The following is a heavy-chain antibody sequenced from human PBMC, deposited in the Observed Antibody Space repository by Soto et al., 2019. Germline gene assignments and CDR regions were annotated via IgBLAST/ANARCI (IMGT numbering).Heavy chain of an antibody. J-gene: IGHJ4*02. CDR1: GFTFNSYS. V-gene: IGHV3-30*18. Sequence: GGSLRLSCAASGFTFNSYSIHWVRQAPGKGLEWVAGVSYDGSKEYYTESVRGRFTISRDNSRNTLDLQMNSLRAEDTAVYYCAKDTYYHDSSGYYVFDCWGQGTLVTVSS. CDR2: VSYDGSKE. D-gene: IGHD3-22*01. CDR3: AKDTYYHDSSGYYVFDC.